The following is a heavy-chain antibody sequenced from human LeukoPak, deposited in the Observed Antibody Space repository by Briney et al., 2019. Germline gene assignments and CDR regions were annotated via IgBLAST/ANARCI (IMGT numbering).Heavy chain of an antibody. Sequence: PSETLSLTCAVSGGSISSSNWWSWVRQPPATGLEWIGEIYHSGSTNYNPSLKSRVTISVDKSKDQFSLKLSSVTAADTAVYYCARGVAAAGTDWFDPWGRGTLVTVSS. V-gene: IGHV4-4*02. J-gene: IGHJ5*02. CDR1: GGSISSSNW. CDR2: IYHSGST. D-gene: IGHD6-13*01. CDR3: ARGVAAAGTDWFDP.